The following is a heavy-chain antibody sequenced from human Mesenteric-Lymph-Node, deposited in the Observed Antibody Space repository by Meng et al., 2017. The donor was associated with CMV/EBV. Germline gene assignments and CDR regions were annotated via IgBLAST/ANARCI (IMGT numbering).Heavy chain of an antibody. D-gene: IGHD2-21*01. CDR1: GFTFSNYW. CDR3: ARDLACGGDCYGDWGVVDY. CDR2: ISSGGSST. J-gene: IGHJ4*02. V-gene: IGHV3-74*01. Sequence: GGSLRLSCAASGFTFSNYWMHWVRQAPGKGLEWVSRISSGGSSTSYSDSVKGRFTISRDNAKNTLYLQMNGLRAEDTAVYYCARDLACGGDCYGDWGVVDYWGQGTLVTVSS.